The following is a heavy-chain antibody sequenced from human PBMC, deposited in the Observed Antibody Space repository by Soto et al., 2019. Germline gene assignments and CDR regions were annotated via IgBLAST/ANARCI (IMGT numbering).Heavy chain of an antibody. V-gene: IGHV4-39*01. J-gene: IGHJ4*02. D-gene: IGHD3-22*01. CDR2: IYYSGST. CDR3: AISGSTMIVVVTFFDY. CDR1: GGTISSSSYY. Sequence: SETLSLTCPVSGGTISSSSYYWGWIRQPPGKGLEWIGSIYYSGSTYYNPSLKSRVTISVDTSKNQFSLKLSSVTAADTAVYYCAISGSTMIVVVTFFDYWGQGTLVTVSS.